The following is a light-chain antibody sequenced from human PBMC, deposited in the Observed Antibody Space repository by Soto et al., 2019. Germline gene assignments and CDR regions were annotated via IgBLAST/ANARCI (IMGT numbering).Light chain of an antibody. CDR1: SSDVGAYNY. CDR3: ISYTGSNTGV. Sequence: QSALTQPPSASGSPGQSVTISCTGTSSDVGAYNYVSWYQQHPGKAPKLMIFEVSQRPSGVPDRFSGSKSGNTASLTVSGLQAEDEADYYCISYTGSNTGVFGGGTKVTVL. V-gene: IGLV2-8*01. CDR2: EVS. J-gene: IGLJ3*02.